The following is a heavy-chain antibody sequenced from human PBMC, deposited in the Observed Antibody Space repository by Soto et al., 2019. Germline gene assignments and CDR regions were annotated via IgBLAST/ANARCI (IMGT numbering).Heavy chain of an antibody. D-gene: IGHD6-13*01. CDR1: GGSISSSNW. V-gene: IGHV4-4*02. CDR2: IYHSGST. J-gene: IGHJ5*02. Sequence: SETLSLTCAVSGGSISSSNWWSWVRQPPGKGLEWIGEIYHSGSTNYNPSLESRVTISVDKSKNQFSLKLSSVTAADTAVYYCASLAAAGTNWFDPWGQGTLVTVSS. CDR3: ASLAAAGTNWFDP.